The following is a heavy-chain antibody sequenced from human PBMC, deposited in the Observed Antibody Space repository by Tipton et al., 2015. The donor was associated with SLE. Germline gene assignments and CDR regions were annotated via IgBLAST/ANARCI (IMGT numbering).Heavy chain of an antibody. CDR2: INHSGST. CDR3: ATGLGELFYYYGMDV. D-gene: IGHD3-10*01. Sequence: TLSLTCTVSGGSISSHYWSWIRQPPGKGLEWIGEINHSGSTNSNPSLKSRVTISVDTSKNQFSLKLSSVTAADTAVYYCATGLGELFYYYGMDVWGQGTTVTVSS. V-gene: IGHV4-34*01. CDR1: GGSISSHY. J-gene: IGHJ6*02.